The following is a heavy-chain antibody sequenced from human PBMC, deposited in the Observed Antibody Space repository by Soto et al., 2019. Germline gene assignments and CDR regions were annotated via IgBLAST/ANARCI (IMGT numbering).Heavy chain of an antibody. CDR3: AKSRDGYNLNPIDD. J-gene: IGHJ4*02. CDR1: DGSISAYY. V-gene: IGHV4-59*01. D-gene: IGHD5-12*01. Sequence: QVQLQVSGPGLVRPSATLSLTCTVSDGSISAYYWSWIRQPPGKGLEWLGYFFYTGSTYHNPSLRGRVAISLDMSNNQSSLSLSSVTAADTALYYCAKSRDGYNLNPIDDWGQGFPVTVSS. CDR2: FFYTGST.